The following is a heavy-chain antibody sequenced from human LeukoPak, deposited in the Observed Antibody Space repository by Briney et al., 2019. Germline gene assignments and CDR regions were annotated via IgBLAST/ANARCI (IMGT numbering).Heavy chain of an antibody. CDR1: GYTFTGYY. CDR3: ARELDYYDSSGYFDY. D-gene: IGHD3-22*01. CDR2: INPNSGGT. V-gene: IGHV1-2*02. Sequence: ASVKVSCKASGYTFTGYYMHWVRQAPGQGLEWMGWINPNSGGTNYAQKLQGRVTMTTDTSTSTAYMELRSLRSDDTAVYYCARELDYYDSSGYFDYWGRGTLVTVSS. J-gene: IGHJ4*02.